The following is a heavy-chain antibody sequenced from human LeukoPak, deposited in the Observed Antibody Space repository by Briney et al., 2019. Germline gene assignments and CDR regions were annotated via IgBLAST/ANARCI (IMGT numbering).Heavy chain of an antibody. D-gene: IGHD3-10*01. J-gene: IGHJ5*02. Sequence: SETLSLTCAVSGYSISSGYYWGWTRQPPGKGLEWIGSVYHSGTTYYNPSLKSRVTISIDTSKNQFSLNLSSVTAADTAVYYCARLPYYYGSGSWFDPWGQGTLVTVSS. V-gene: IGHV4-38-2*01. CDR3: ARLPYYYGSGSWFDP. CDR2: VYHSGTT. CDR1: GYSISSGYY.